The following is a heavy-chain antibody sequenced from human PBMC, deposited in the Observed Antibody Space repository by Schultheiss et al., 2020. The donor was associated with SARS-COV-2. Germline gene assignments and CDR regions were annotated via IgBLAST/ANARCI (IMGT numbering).Heavy chain of an antibody. D-gene: IGHD2-21*02. V-gene: IGHV4-39*01. CDR1: GGSISSSRYY. J-gene: IGHJ5*02. CDR2: ISYSGST. Sequence: SETLSLTCTVSGGSISSSRYYWGWIRQPPGKGLEWIGSISYSGSTYYNTSLKSRVTISVDTSKNQLSLKLSSVTAADTAVYYCARLPFVVVTEPIYNWFDAWGQGTLVTVSS. CDR3: ARLPFVVVTEPIYNWFDA.